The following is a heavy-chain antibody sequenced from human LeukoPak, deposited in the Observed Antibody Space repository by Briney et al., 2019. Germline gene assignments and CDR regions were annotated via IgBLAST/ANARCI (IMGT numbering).Heavy chain of an antibody. Sequence: GGSLRLSCAASGFTFSSYSMNWVRQAPGKGLEWVSYISSSGSTIYYADSVKGRFTISRDNAKNSLYLQMNSLRAEDTAVYYCARPDYYDSSGYLNYWGQGTLVTVSS. J-gene: IGHJ4*02. CDR2: ISSSGSTI. D-gene: IGHD3-22*01. CDR1: GFTFSSYS. V-gene: IGHV3-48*04. CDR3: ARPDYYDSSGYLNY.